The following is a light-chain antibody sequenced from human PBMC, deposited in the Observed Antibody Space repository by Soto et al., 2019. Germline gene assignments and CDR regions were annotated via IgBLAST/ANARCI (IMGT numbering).Light chain of an antibody. CDR3: SSYTTISTYV. V-gene: IGLV2-14*01. CDR1: SSDVGSYNY. Sequence: QSVLTQPASVSGSPGQSIAISCTGTSSDVGSYNYVSWYQQHPDKAPKLILYDVTNRPSGVSNRFSGSKSGNTASLTISWLQAEDEADYYCSSYTTISTYVFGTGTKVTVL. CDR2: DVT. J-gene: IGLJ1*01.